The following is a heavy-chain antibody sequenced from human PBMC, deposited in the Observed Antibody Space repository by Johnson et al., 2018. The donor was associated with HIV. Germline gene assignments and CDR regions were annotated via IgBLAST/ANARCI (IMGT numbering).Heavy chain of an antibody. D-gene: IGHD6-13*01. Sequence: QVQLVESGGGLVQPGGSLRLSCAASGFTFSDYYMTWIRQTPGKGLEWVSYISSSGTTVYYADSVRGRFSISRDNTKHSLYLQMNSLKVEDTAVYYCSTDGYSSTWYVSFDIWGRGTMVTVSS. CDR2: ISSSGTTV. CDR1: GFTFSDYY. V-gene: IGHV3-11*01. J-gene: IGHJ3*02. CDR3: STDGYSSTWYVSFDI.